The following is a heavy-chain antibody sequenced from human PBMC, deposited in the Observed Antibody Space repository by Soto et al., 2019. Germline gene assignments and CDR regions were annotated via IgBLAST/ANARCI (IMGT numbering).Heavy chain of an antibody. D-gene: IGHD3-3*01. CDR3: AGVDVFLAWLFGPDS. CDR2: ISAYNGNT. Sequence: ASVKVSCKASGYTFTGYGISWVRQAPGQGLEWMGWISAYNGNTNYAQKLQGRVTMTTDTSTSTAYMELRSLRSDDTAVYYCAGVDVFLAWLFGPDSWGQGTQVTVSS. CDR1: GYTFTGYG. V-gene: IGHV1-18*04. J-gene: IGHJ5*01.